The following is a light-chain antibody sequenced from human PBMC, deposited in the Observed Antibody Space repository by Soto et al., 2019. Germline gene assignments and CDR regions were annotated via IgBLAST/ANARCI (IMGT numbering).Light chain of an antibody. Sequence: EIVLTQSPGTLSLSPGERATLSCRASQSVSSSSLAWYQQKPGQAPRLLIYGASSRATGIPDRFSGSGSGTDFTLTISRVEPEDFAVYYCQQFGSSPMFTFGQGTKLEI. V-gene: IGKV3-20*01. J-gene: IGKJ2*01. CDR2: GAS. CDR1: QSVSSSS. CDR3: QQFGSSPMFT.